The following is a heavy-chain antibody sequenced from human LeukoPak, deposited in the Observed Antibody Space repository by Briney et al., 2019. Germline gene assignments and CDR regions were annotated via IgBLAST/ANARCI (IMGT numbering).Heavy chain of an antibody. CDR2: ISSSSSYI. V-gene: IGHV3-21*06. CDR1: GFTFSSYT. Sequence: GGSLRLSCVASGFTFSSYTMNWVRQAPGKGLEWVSSISSSSSYIYYADSVKGRFTISRDNAKNSLYLQMNSLRVEDTAVYYCAISSSWVAFDTWGQGTMVTVSS. D-gene: IGHD6-13*01. CDR3: AISSSWVAFDT. J-gene: IGHJ3*02.